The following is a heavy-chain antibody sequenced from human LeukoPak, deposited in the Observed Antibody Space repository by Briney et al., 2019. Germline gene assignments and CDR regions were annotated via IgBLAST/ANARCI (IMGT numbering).Heavy chain of an antibody. CDR3: ARDTRPTFGGVLTYFHY. CDR1: GGSISSSNW. Sequence: SGTLSLTCAVSGGSISSSNWWRWVRQPPGKGLEWSGEIYHSGSTNYNPSLKSRVTISVDKAKKQLSLKLSSVTAADPAVYYCARDTRPTFGGVLTYFHYWGQGPLVRVSS. V-gene: IGHV4-4*02. J-gene: IGHJ4*02. CDR2: IYHSGST. D-gene: IGHD3-16*01.